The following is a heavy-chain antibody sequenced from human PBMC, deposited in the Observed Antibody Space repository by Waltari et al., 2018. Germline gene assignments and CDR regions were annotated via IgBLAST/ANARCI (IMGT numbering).Heavy chain of an antibody. CDR2: IYHSGST. CDR1: GYSISSGYY. Sequence: QVQLQESGPGLVKPSETLSLTCAVSGYSISSGYYWGWIRQPPGKGLEWIGSIYHSGSTYYNPSLKSRVTISVDTSKNQFSLKLSSVTAADTAVYYCARDSAYCGGDCYSYYYYGMDVWGQGTTVTVSS. J-gene: IGHJ6*02. V-gene: IGHV4-38-2*02. CDR3: ARDSAYCGGDCYSYYYYGMDV. D-gene: IGHD2-21*02.